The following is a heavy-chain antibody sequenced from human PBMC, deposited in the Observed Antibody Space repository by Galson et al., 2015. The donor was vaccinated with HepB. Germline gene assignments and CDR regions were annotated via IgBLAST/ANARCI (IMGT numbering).Heavy chain of an antibody. CDR2: ISAYNGNT. Sequence: SVKVSCKASGYTFTRYGISWVRQAPGQGLEWMGWISAYNGNTNYAQKLQGRVTMTKDSSTSTAYMELRSLRSDDTAVYYCARFRIGDYIWGSYRPHFDYWGQGTLVTVSS. D-gene: IGHD3-16*02. J-gene: IGHJ4*02. CDR3: ARFRIGDYIWGSYRPHFDY. V-gene: IGHV1-18*04. CDR1: GYTFTRYG.